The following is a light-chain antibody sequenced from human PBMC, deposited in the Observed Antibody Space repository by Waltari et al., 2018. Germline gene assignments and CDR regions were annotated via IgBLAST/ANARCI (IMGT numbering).Light chain of an antibody. V-gene: IGKV4-1*01. Sequence: DIVMTQSPDSLAGSLGERATINCKSSQSVLHSSNNKNYLAWYQQKPGQPPKLLIYWASTRESGVPDRFSGSGSGTDFTLTISSLQAEDVAVYYCQQCYSLPLTFGGGTKVDIK. CDR3: QQCYSLPLT. J-gene: IGKJ4*01. CDR1: QSVLHSSNNKNY. CDR2: WAS.